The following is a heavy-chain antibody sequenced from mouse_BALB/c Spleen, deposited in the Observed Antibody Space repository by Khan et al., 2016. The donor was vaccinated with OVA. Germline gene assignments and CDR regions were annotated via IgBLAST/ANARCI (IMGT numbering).Heavy chain of an antibody. CDR3: ARGLFDV. V-gene: IGHV1-26*01. CDR2: INPNNGDT. Sequence: VQLQQSGPELVKPGASVRMSCKASGYTFTDYYMKWMKQSHGKSLEWIGDINPNNGDTFYNQTFKGKATLTVDKSSRTAYMQLNSLTSEDSAVYYCARGLFDVWGAGTTVTVSS. J-gene: IGHJ1*01. CDR1: GYTFTDYY.